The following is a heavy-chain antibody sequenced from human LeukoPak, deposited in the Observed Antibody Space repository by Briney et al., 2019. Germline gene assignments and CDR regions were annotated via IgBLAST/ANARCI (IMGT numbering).Heavy chain of an antibody. Sequence: SQTLSLTCAISGDSVSSNSAAWNRIRQSPSRGLEWLGRTYYKSKWYNDYAVSVKSRITINPDTSKNQFSLQLNSVTPEDTAVYYCARDLLDYDSSGYYYGGNWFDPWGQGTLVTVSS. D-gene: IGHD3-22*01. CDR2: TYYKSKWYN. CDR1: GDSVSSNSAA. V-gene: IGHV6-1*01. J-gene: IGHJ5*02. CDR3: ARDLLDYDSSGYYYGGNWFDP.